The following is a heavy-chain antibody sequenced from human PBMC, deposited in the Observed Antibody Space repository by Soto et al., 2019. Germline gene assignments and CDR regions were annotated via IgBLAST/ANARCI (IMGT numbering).Heavy chain of an antibody. V-gene: IGHV4-39*01. CDR1: GGSLTSNSYY. CDR3: ARRSTVTYDY. J-gene: IGHJ4*01. CDR2: FYYSQST. D-gene: IGHD4-17*01. Sequence: SETLSLTCTVSGGSLTSNSYYWGWIRQPPGKGLEWIGSFYYSQSTYFNPSLKSRVTISVETSKNQYSLKLSAVTAADTAVYYCARRSTVTYDYWGHGILVTVSS.